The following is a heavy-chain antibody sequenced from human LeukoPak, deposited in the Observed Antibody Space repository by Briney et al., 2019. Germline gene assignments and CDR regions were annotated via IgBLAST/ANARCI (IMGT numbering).Heavy chain of an antibody. CDR1: GFTFSSYG. J-gene: IGHJ6*02. D-gene: IGHD3-9*01. V-gene: IGHV3-30*18. Sequence: PGRSLRLSCAASGFTFSSYGMHWVRQAPGKGLEWVAVISYDGSNKYYADSVKGRFTISRDNSNNTLYLQMNSLRAEDTAVYYCAKDPGYFSYYYYGMDVWGQGTTVTVSS. CDR2: ISYDGSNK. CDR3: AKDPGYFSYYYYGMDV.